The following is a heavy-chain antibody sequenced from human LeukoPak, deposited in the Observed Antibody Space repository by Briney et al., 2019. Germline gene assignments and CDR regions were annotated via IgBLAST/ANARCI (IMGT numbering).Heavy chain of an antibody. Sequence: SQTLSLTCALSGDIVSNNNAAWHWIRQSPSRGLEWLGRTYYRSKFYNDYAASVKSRITINPDTSKNQFYLQLNSVTREDTAVYYCARDPWGFSFEYWGQGTLVTVSS. CDR2: TYYRSKFYN. V-gene: IGHV6-1*01. CDR3: ARDPWGFSFEY. D-gene: IGHD7-27*01. CDR1: GDIVSNNNAA. J-gene: IGHJ4*02.